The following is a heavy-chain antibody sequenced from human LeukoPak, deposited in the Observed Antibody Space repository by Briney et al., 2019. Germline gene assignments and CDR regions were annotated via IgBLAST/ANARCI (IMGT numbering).Heavy chain of an antibody. D-gene: IGHD4-17*01. Sequence: GGSLRLSCAASGFTFDDYAMHWVRQAPGKGLEWVSGISWNSGSIGYADPVKGRFTISRDNAKNSLYLQMNSLRAEDTALYYCAKGSIYGDYLFDYWGQGTLVTVSS. CDR2: ISWNSGSI. V-gene: IGHV3-9*01. CDR1: GFTFDDYA. CDR3: AKGSIYGDYLFDY. J-gene: IGHJ4*02.